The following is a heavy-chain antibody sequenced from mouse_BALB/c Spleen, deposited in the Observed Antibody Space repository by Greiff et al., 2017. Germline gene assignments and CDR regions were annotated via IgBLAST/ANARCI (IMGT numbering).Heavy chain of an antibody. CDR2: ISSGSSTI. Sequence: EVQLVESGGGLVQPGGSRKLSCAASGFTFSSFGMHWVRQAPEKGLEWVAYISSGSSTIYYADTVKGRFTISRDNPKNTLFLQMTSLRSEDTAMYYCARSGGSDYAMDYWGQGTSVTVSA. D-gene: IGHD3-1*01. CDR1: GFTFSSFG. J-gene: IGHJ4*01. CDR3: ARSGGSDYAMDY. V-gene: IGHV5-17*02.